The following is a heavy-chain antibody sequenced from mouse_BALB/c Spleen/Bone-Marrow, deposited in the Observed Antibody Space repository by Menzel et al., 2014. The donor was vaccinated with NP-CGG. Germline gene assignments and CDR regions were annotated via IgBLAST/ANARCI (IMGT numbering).Heavy chain of an antibody. Sequence: QVTLKVCGAELMKPGASVKISCKATGYTFSSLWIEWLKQRPGHGLEWIGETLPGSNSINYNEKFKGKATFTADTSSNTAYMQLSSLTSEDSAVYYCARYRSYAMDYWGQGTSATVSS. D-gene: IGHD2-14*01. CDR1: GYTFSSLW. CDR2: TLPGSNSI. CDR3: ARYRSYAMDY. V-gene: IGHV1-9*01. J-gene: IGHJ4*01.